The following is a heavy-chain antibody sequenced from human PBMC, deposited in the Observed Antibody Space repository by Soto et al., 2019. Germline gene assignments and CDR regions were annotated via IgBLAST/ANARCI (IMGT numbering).Heavy chain of an antibody. D-gene: IGHD4-4*01. CDR2: INAGDGNT. Sequence: ASVKVSCKASGYTFTSYAMHWVRQAPGQRLEWMGWINAGDGNTKYSQKFQGRVTITKDTSASTACMELSSLRSEDTAVYYCARDAMTTEFDYWGQGTLVTVSS. CDR3: ARDAMTTEFDY. J-gene: IGHJ4*02. CDR1: GYTFTSYA. V-gene: IGHV1-3*01.